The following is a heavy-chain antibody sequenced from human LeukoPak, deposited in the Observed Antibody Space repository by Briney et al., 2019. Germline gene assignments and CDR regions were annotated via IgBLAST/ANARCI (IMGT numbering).Heavy chain of an antibody. V-gene: IGHV4-34*01. D-gene: IGHD3-22*01. CDR2: INHSGST. J-gene: IGHJ3*02. CDR1: GGSFSGYY. CDR3: ARYDSSGYFRAFDI. Sequence: SETLSLTCAVYGGSFSGYYWSWIRQPPGKGLEWIGEINHSGSTNYNPSLKSRVTISVDTSKNQFSLRLSSVTAADTAVYYCARYDSSGYFRAFDIWGQGTMVTVSS.